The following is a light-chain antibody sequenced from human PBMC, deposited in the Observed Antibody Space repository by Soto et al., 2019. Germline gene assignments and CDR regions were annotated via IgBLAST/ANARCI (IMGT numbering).Light chain of an antibody. J-gene: IGLJ1*01. CDR2: AVS. Sequence: QSVLTQPASVSGSPGQSITISCTGTSSDVGGYNYVSWYQQHPGKAPKLMLYAVSDRPSGVSHRFSGSKSGNTASLTISGLQAEDEADYYCCSYTSSGTHVFGTGTKLTVL. CDR1: SSDVGGYNY. CDR3: CSYTSSGTHV. V-gene: IGLV2-14*01.